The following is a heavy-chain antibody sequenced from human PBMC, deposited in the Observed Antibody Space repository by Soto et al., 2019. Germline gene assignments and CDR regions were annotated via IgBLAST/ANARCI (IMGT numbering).Heavy chain of an antibody. CDR2: INPYNANT. Sequence: GASVKVSCQPSGYTFTNHGINWVRQAQGQGLEWMGWINPYNANTNYAQKLQGRVTMTPDTSTSTAYMDLRSLTSDDTAVYYCARDRVAGIWGDAFDIWGQGTMVTVSS. CDR3: ARDRVAGIWGDAFDI. CDR1: GYTFTNHG. D-gene: IGHD3-16*01. J-gene: IGHJ3*02. V-gene: IGHV1-18*04.